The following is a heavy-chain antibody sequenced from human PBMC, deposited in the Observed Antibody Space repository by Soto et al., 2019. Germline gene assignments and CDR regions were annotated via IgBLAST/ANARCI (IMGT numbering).Heavy chain of an antibody. Sequence: QVQLVQSGAEVKKPGSSVKVSCKTSGDTFGNYTVTWVRQAPGHGLEWVGGIIPIFDTTNYAQKFQDRVTINADKSTGTVYMELSSLRSEDTAVYFCAKSPTFGVLIDYYNGGDVWGQGTTVTVSS. CDR2: IIPIFDTT. CDR1: GDTFGNYT. D-gene: IGHD3-3*01. CDR3: AKSPTFGVLIDYYNGGDV. V-gene: IGHV1-69*06. J-gene: IGHJ6*02.